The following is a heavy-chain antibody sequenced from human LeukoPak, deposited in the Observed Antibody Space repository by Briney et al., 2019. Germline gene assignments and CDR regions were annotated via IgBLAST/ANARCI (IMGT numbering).Heavy chain of an antibody. CDR1: GYTFTGYY. J-gene: IGHJ4*02. V-gene: IGHV1-2*02. Sequence: GASVKVSCKASGYTFTGYYMHRVRQAPGQGREWMGWINPNSGGTNYAQKFQGRVTMTRDTSISTAYMELSRLRSDDTAVYYCARGPGDYVWGSYRPFDYWGQGTLVTVSS. CDR3: ARGPGDYVWGSYRPFDY. D-gene: IGHD3-16*02. CDR2: INPNSGGT.